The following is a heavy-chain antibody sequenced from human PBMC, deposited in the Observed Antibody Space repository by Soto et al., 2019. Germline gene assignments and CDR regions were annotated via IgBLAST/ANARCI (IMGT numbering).Heavy chain of an antibody. Sequence: ASVKVSCKASGYTFTSYGISWVRQAPGQGLEWMGWISAYNGNTNYAQKLQGRVTMTTDTSTSTAYMELRSLRSDDTAVYYCARAVTLVLRFFAWLRRGYENYGRDVGGQGTTVTVSS. CDR2: ISAYNGNT. D-gene: IGHD3-9*01. V-gene: IGHV1-18*04. CDR3: ARAVTLVLRFFAWLRRGYENYGRDV. CDR1: GYTFTSYG. J-gene: IGHJ6*02.